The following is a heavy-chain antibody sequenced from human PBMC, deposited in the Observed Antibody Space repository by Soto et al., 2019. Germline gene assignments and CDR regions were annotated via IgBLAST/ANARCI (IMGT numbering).Heavy chain of an antibody. CDR3: ARGSPRNYDDVWGSYRLDY. CDR2: IGTAGDT. J-gene: IGHJ4*02. V-gene: IGHV3-13*01. CDR1: GFTFSSYD. Sequence: EVQLVESGGGLVQPGGSLRLSCAASGFTFSSYDMHWVRQATGKGLEWVSAIGTAGDTYYPGSVKGRFTISRENAKNSLYLQMTSLRAGDTAVYYCARGSPRNYDDVWGSYRLDYWGQGTLVTVSS. D-gene: IGHD3-16*02.